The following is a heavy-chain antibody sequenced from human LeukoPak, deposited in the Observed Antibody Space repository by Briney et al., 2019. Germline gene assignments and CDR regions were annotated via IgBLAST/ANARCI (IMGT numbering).Heavy chain of an antibody. Sequence: GGSLRLSCAASGFTFSSYAMSWVRQVAGKGLEWVSAIDNFGGGTYYADSVKGRFTISRDNSKNTLYLQMNSLRAEDTAVYYCARDIGPRRGAPGGIPDYWGQGTLVTVSS. CDR2: IDNFGGGT. J-gene: IGHJ4*02. D-gene: IGHD3-16*01. CDR1: GFTFSSYA. CDR3: ARDIGPRRGAPGGIPDY. V-gene: IGHV3-23*01.